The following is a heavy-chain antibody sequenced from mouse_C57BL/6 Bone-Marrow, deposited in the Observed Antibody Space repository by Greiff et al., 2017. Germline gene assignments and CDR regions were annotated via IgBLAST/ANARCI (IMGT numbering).Heavy chain of an antibody. CDR3: ARRDGYYPYWYFDV. V-gene: IGHV1-75*01. CDR2: IFPGSGST. D-gene: IGHD2-3*01. CDR1: GYTFTDYY. Sequence: QVQLKESGPELVKPGASVKISCKASGYTFTDYYINWVKQRPGQGLEWIGWIFPGSGSTYYNEKFKGKATLTVDKSSSTAYMLLSSLTSEDSAVYFCARRDGYYPYWYFDVWGTGTTVTVSS. J-gene: IGHJ1*03.